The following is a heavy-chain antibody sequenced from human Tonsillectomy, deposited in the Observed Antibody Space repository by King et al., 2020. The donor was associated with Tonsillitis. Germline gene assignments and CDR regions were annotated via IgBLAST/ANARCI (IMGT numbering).Heavy chain of an antibody. V-gene: IGHV3-21*01. CDR3: ARGVTTLGWFDP. CDR1: GFTFTSYS. Sequence: QLVQSGGGLVKPGGSLRLSCAVSGFTFTSYSMTWVRQAPGKGLEWVSSISSSSDFIFYADSVKGRFTISRDNAKNSLYLQMNSLRAEDTAVYYCARGVTTLGWFDPWGQGTLVTVSS. D-gene: IGHD3-16*01. J-gene: IGHJ5*02. CDR2: ISSSSDFI.